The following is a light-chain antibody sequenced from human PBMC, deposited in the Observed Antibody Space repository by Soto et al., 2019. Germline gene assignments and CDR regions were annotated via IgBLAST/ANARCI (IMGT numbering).Light chain of an antibody. J-gene: IGLJ2*01. V-gene: IGLV4-69*01. CDR3: QTWGTGIQVV. CDR2: VNSDGSH. CDR1: SGHSSYA. Sequence: QSVLTQSPSSSASLGASVKLTCTLSSGHSSYAIAWHQQQPEKGPRYLMKVNSDGSHNKGDGIPDRFSGSGSSSGAERYLTISSLQSEDEADYYCQTWGTGIQVVFGGGTKLTVL.